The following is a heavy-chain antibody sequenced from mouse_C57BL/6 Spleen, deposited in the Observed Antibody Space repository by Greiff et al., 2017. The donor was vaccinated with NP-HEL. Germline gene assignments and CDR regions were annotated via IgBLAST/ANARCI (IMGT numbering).Heavy chain of an antibody. V-gene: IGHV1-54*01. CDR3: ARFYGPYAMDY. CDR2: INPGSGGT. CDR1: GYAFTNYL. Sequence: QVQLQQSGAELVRPGTSVKVSCKASGYAFTNYLIEWVKQRPGQGLEWIGVINPGSGGTNYNEKFKGKATLTADKSSSTAYMQLSSLTSEDSAVYFCARFYGPYAMDYWGQGTSVTVSS. D-gene: IGHD1-1*02. J-gene: IGHJ4*01.